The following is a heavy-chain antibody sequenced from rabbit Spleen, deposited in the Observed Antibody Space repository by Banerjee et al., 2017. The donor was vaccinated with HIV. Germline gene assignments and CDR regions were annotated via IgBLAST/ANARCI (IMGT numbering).Heavy chain of an antibody. D-gene: IGHD8-1*01. CDR3: ARDTGSSFSSYGMDL. J-gene: IGHJ6*01. CDR2: IVGSSSGFT. V-gene: IGHV1S40*01. CDR1: GFSFSSSYD. Sequence: QQVVESGGDLVKPGASLTLTCTASGFSFSSSYDMCWVRQAPGKGLEWIACIVGSSSGFTYSATWAKGRFTISKTSSTTVTLQMTSLTVADTATYFCARDTGSSFSSYGMDLWGQGTLVTVS.